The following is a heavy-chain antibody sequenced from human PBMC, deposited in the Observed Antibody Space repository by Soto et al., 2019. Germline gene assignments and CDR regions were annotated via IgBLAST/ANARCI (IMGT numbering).Heavy chain of an antibody. Sequence: HPGGSLRLSCAGAGFTFSSHAVSLVRQAPGKGLECVSSITNTGGSTYYADSVKGRFTISRDNSKNTVYLQMNSLRAEDTAVYYCAKAGYGSGSYYTLSFDYWGQGSLVTVSS. D-gene: IGHD3-10*01. CDR3: AKAGYGSGSYYTLSFDY. J-gene: IGHJ4*02. CDR1: GFTFSSHA. V-gene: IGHV3-23*01. CDR2: ITNTGGST.